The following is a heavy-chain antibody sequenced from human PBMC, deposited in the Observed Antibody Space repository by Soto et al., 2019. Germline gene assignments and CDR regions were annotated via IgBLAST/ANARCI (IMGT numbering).Heavy chain of an antibody. J-gene: IGHJ4*02. CDR3: AKEELRWLDY. CDR2: ISGSGGST. CDR1: GFTFSSYA. V-gene: IGHV3-23*01. D-gene: IGHD5-18*01. Sequence: GESLKISCAASGFTFSSYAMSWVRQAPGKGLEWVSAISGSGGSTYYADSVKGRFTISRDNSKNTLYLQMNSLRAEDTAVYYCAKEELRWLDYWGQGTLVTVSS.